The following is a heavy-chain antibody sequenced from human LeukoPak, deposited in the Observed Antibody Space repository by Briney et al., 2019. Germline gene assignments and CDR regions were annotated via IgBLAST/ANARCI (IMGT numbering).Heavy chain of an antibody. CDR2: FDPEDGET. CDR1: GYTLTELF. Sequence: ASVKVSCKVSGYTLTELFMHWVRQAPGKGLEWMGGFDPEDGETIYAQKFQGRVTMTEDTSTDTAYMELSSLRSEDTAVYYCATGPPYSGSLMDYWGQGTLVTVSS. D-gene: IGHD1-26*01. CDR3: ATGPPYSGSLMDY. J-gene: IGHJ4*02. V-gene: IGHV1-24*01.